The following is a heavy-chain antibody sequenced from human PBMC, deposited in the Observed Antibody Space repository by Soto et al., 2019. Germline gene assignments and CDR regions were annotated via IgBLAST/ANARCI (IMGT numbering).Heavy chain of an antibody. CDR1: GFTFSNHG. CDR2: IWFDGSNE. J-gene: IGHJ4*02. Sequence: QVQLVESGGGVVQPGRSLRLSCVASGFTFSNHGMHWVRQAPGKGLEWVAVIWFDGSNEFYADSVKGRFTISIDNSRNNLYLQIDSLRAEDTGVYYCAKEGNFAFGEYYLDYWGQGTLVTVSS. V-gene: IGHV3-33*06. D-gene: IGHD3-10*01. CDR3: AKEGNFAFGEYYLDY.